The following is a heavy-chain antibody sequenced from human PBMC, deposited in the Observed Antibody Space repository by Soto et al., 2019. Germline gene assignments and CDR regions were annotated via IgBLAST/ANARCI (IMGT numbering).Heavy chain of an antibody. CDR3: ANGPRAVTTLDYYYYMDF. CDR2: ISGSGGST. CDR1: GFTFSSYA. D-gene: IGHD4-17*01. V-gene: IGHV3-23*01. Sequence: GGSLRLSCAASGFTFSSYAMSWVRQAPGKGLEWVSAISGSGGSTYYADSVKGRFTISRDNSKNTLYLQMNSLRAEDTAVYYCANGPRAVTTLDYYYYMDFCGKGIMVTVS. J-gene: IGHJ6*03.